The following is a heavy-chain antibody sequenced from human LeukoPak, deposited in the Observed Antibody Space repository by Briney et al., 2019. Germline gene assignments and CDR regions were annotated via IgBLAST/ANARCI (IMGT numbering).Heavy chain of an antibody. V-gene: IGHV4-39*01. CDR3: ARLIALAPAGVY. D-gene: IGHD6-19*01. Sequence: SETLSLTCTVSGGSLNSGRYYWGWIRQPPGRGLEWIGSIYYSGSTYYNPSLTSRVTISVDTSKNQFSLRLNSVTAADTAMYYCARLIALAPAGVYWGQGILVTVSS. CDR1: GGSLNSGRYY. CDR2: IYYSGST. J-gene: IGHJ4*02.